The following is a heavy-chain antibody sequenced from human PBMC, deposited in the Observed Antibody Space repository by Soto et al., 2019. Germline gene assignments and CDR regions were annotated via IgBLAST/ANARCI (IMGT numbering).Heavy chain of an antibody. V-gene: IGHV4-4*07. Sequence: SETLSLTCTVSGGSISSFYWSWIRQPAGKGLEWIGRIYSGGRNNYSPSLKSRVTMSVDTSKNQFSLRLSSVTAADTAMYYCARGSSRWDYWGQGTLVTVSS. D-gene: IGHD6-13*01. J-gene: IGHJ4*02. CDR1: GGSISSFY. CDR3: ARGSSRWDY. CDR2: IYSGGRN.